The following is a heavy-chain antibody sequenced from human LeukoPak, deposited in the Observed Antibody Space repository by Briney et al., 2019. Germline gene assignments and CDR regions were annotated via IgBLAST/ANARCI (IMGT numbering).Heavy chain of an antibody. D-gene: IGHD2-15*01. CDR3: AEGCAVSGGSCYDY. Sequence: GGSLRLSCAASGFTFSSYAMSWVRQAPGKGLEWVSAISGSGGSTYYADSVKGRFTISRDNSKNTLYLQMNSLRAEDTAVYYCAEGCAVSGGSCYDYWGQGTLVTVSS. J-gene: IGHJ4*02. CDR2: ISGSGGST. V-gene: IGHV3-23*01. CDR1: GFTFSSYA.